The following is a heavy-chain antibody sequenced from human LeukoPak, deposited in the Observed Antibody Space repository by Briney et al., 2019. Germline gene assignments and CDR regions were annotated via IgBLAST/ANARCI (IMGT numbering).Heavy chain of an antibody. J-gene: IGHJ6*03. CDR3: ARDTSYYDFWSGYTKGYYYYYYMDV. D-gene: IGHD3-3*01. CDR1: GYTFTSYG. CDR2: ISAYNGNT. Sequence: GASVKVSCKASGYTFTSYGISWVRQAPGQGLEWMGWISAYNGNTNYAQKLQGRVTMTTNTSTSTAYMELRSLRSDDTAVYYCARDTSYYDFWSGYTKGYYYYYYMDVWGKGTTVTVSS. V-gene: IGHV1-18*01.